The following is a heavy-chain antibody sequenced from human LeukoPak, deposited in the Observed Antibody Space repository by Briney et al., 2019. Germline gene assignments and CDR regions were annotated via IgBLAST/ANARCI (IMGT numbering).Heavy chain of an antibody. Sequence: SETLSLTCTVFDDSITDYYWGWIRQPPGKGLEWIGSIYHSGSTYYNPSLKSRVTISVDTSKNQFSLKLSSVTAADTAVYYCARVLAAAGNNWFDPWGQGTLVTVSS. CDR2: IYHSGST. D-gene: IGHD6-13*01. CDR3: ARVLAAAGNNWFDP. V-gene: IGHV4-38-2*02. CDR1: DDSITDYY. J-gene: IGHJ5*02.